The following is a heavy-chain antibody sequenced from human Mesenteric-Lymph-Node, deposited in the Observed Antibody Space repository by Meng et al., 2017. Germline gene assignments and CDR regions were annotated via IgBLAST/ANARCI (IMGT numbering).Heavy chain of an antibody. V-gene: IGHV3-NL1*01. CDR1: GFSFSSYA. D-gene: IGHD5-24*01. Sequence: GESLKISCAASGFSFSSYAMHWVRQAPGKGLEWVSGISWNSGSIGYADSVKGRFTISRDNSKNTLYLQMNSLRAEDTAIYYCARDSNYFYVDYWGQGTLVTVSS. CDR3: ARDSNYFYVDY. J-gene: IGHJ4*02. CDR2: ISWNSGSI.